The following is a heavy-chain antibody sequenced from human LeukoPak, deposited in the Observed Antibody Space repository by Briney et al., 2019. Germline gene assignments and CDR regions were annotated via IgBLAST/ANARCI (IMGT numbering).Heavy chain of an antibody. CDR3: AASGSYMPNDY. Sequence: GGSLRLSCAASGFTFSDHYMDWVRQAPGKGLEWVGRTRNKANSYTTEYAASVKGRFTISRDDSKNTLYLQMNSLKTEDTAVYYCAASGSYMPNDYWGQGTLVTVSS. D-gene: IGHD3-10*01. CDR2: TRNKANSYTT. V-gene: IGHV3-72*01. CDR1: GFTFSDHY. J-gene: IGHJ4*02.